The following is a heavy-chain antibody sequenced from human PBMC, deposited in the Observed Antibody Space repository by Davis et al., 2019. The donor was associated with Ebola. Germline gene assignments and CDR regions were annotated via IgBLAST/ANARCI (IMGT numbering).Heavy chain of an antibody. J-gene: IGHJ4*02. CDR1: GFTFSGSA. V-gene: IGHV3-73*01. D-gene: IGHD3-10*01. CDR3: TRHHITMVQGVTYYFDY. Sequence: GESLKISCAASGFTFSGSAMHWVRQASGKGLEWVGRIRRKANSYATAYAASVKGRFTISRDDSKNTAYLQMNSLKTEDTAVYYCTRHHITMVQGVTYYFDYWDQGTLVTVSS. CDR2: IRRKANSYAT.